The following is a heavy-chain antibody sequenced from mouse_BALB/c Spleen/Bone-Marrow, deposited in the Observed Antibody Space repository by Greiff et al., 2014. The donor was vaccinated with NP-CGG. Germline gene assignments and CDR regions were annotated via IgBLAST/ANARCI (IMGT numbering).Heavy chain of an antibody. CDR1: GFTFSSYG. Sequence: EVQGVESGGDLVKPGGSLKLSCAASGFTFSSYGMSWVRQTPDKRLEWVATFSSGGSYTYYPDSLKGRFTISRDIAKNTLYLQMSSLKSEDTALYYCARHGLRGDAMDYWGQGTSVTVSS. CDR3: ARHGLRGDAMDY. J-gene: IGHJ4*01. CDR2: FSSGGSYT. D-gene: IGHD3-1*01. V-gene: IGHV5-6*01.